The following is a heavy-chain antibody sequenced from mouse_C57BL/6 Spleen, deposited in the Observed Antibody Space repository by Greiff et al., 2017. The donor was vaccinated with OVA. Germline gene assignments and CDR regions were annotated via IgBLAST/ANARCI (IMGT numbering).Heavy chain of an antibody. CDR1: GYAFSSYW. V-gene: IGHV1-80*01. Sequence: LVESGAELVKPGASVKISCKASGYAFSSYWMNWVKQRPGKGLEWIGQIYPGDGDTNYNGKFKGKATLTADKSSSTAYMQLSSLTSEDSAVYFCARSTAREYYFDYWGQGTTLTVSS. J-gene: IGHJ2*01. CDR3: ARSTAREYYFDY. CDR2: IYPGDGDT. D-gene: IGHD3-2*01.